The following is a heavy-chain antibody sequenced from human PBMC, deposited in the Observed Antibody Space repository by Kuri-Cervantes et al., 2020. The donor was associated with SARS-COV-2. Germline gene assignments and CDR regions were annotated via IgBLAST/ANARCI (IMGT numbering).Heavy chain of an antibody. Sequence: SETLSLTCTFYGESFSGYYWIWIRQPPGKGLEWIGEINHRGSTNYNPSLKSRVTISVDTSKNQFSLKLSSVTAADTAVYYCARGLGGGYDLGIFNYWGQGTLVTVSS. CDR1: GESFSGYY. CDR2: INHRGST. D-gene: IGHD5-12*01. J-gene: IGHJ4*02. V-gene: IGHV4-34*01. CDR3: ARGLGGGYDLGIFNY.